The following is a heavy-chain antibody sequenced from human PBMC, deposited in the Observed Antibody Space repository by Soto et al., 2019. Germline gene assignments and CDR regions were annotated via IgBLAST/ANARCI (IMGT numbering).Heavy chain of an antibody. CDR2: ISYDGSNK. D-gene: IGHD3-10*01. Sequence: GGSLRLSCAASGFTFSSYGMHWVRQAPGKGLEWVAVISYDGSNKYYADSVKGRFTISRDNSKNTPYLQMNSLRAEDTAVYYCAKDGSGYYYGSGSPGMDVWGQGTTVTVSS. J-gene: IGHJ6*02. CDR3: AKDGSGYYYGSGSPGMDV. V-gene: IGHV3-30*18. CDR1: GFTFSSYG.